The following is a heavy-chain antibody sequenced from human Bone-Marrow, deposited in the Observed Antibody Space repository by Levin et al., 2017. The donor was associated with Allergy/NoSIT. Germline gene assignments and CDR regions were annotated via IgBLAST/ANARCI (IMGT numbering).Heavy chain of an antibody. D-gene: IGHD4/OR15-4a*01. Sequence: PSQTLSLTCTVSGGSISSGDYYWSWIRQPPGKGLEWIGYIYYSGSTYYNPSLKSRVTISLDRSKNQFSLNLSSVTAADTAVYYCARDPADGARGYYFDYWGQGTLVTVSS. V-gene: IGHV4-30-4*01. CDR1: GGSISSGDYY. J-gene: IGHJ4*02. CDR3: ARDPADGARGYYFDY. CDR2: IYYSGST.